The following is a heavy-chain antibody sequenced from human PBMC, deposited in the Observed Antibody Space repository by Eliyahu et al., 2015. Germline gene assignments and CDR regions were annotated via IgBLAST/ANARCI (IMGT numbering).Heavy chain of an antibody. D-gene: IGHD2-2*01. CDR3: ARGFCSTSSCYGFDP. CDR1: VGSIRGSPHY. V-gene: IGHV4-39*01. Sequence: QLQLQESGPGLVKPSETLSLTCTVSVGSIRGSPHYWGWVRQPPGKGLEWIGSIYYSGGTNYNPSLKSRVTISVDTSKNQFSLRLSSVTAADTAVYYCARGFCSTSSCYGFDPWGQGTLVTVSS. CDR2: IYYSGGT. J-gene: IGHJ5*02.